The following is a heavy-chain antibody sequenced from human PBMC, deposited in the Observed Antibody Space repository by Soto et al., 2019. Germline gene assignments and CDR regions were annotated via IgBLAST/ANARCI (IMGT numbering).Heavy chain of an antibody. D-gene: IGHD3-3*01. J-gene: IGHJ4*02. CDR2: INHTGST. CDR3: ARGREIFGVVTPFEY. V-gene: IGHV4-34*01. Sequence: PSETLSLTCAVYGATFSVYYWTLIRQPPGKGLEWIGEINHTGSTKYNPSLKSRVTISLDTSKNQFSLSLRSVTAADTAVYYCARGREIFGVVTPFEYWGQGTKFTISS. CDR1: GATFSVYY.